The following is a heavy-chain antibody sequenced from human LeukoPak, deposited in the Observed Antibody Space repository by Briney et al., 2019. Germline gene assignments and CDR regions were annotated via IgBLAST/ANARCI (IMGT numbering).Heavy chain of an antibody. CDR1: GFTFENYA. CDR3: LKDMDNNGWG. V-gene: IGHV3-9*01. J-gene: IGHJ4*02. D-gene: IGHD3-22*01. Sequence: GGSLRLSCEASGFTFENYAIHWVRQAPGMGLEWVSGISWNGDYIGYADSVKGRFTISRDNSKKSLYLQMNSLRPEDTALYYCLKDMDNNGWGWGQGTLVTVS. CDR2: ISWNGDYI.